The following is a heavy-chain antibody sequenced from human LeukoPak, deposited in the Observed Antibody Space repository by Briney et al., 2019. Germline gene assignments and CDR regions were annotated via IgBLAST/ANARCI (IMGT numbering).Heavy chain of an antibody. Sequence: GGSLRLSCAASGFTFSSYAMSWVRQAPGKGLEWVSSISSSSSYIYYADSVKGRFTISRDNAKNSLYLQMNSLSAEDTAVYYCARVGLMRANDYWGQGTLVTVSS. J-gene: IGHJ4*02. CDR3: ARVGLMRANDY. D-gene: IGHD2-8*01. CDR2: ISSSSSYI. V-gene: IGHV3-21*01. CDR1: GFTFSSYA.